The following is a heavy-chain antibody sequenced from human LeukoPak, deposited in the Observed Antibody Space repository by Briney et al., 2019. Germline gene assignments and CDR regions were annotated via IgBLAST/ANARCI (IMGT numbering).Heavy chain of an antibody. J-gene: IGHJ4*02. CDR2: IYHSGST. Sequence: PSQTLSLTCTVSGGSISSGGYYWSWIRQPPGKGLEWIGYIYHSGSTYYNPSLKSRVTISVDRSKNQFSLKLSSVTAADTAVYYCARKRGPNWGLPFDYWGQGTLVTVSS. D-gene: IGHD7-27*01. CDR1: GGSISSGGYY. CDR3: ARKRGPNWGLPFDY. V-gene: IGHV4-30-2*01.